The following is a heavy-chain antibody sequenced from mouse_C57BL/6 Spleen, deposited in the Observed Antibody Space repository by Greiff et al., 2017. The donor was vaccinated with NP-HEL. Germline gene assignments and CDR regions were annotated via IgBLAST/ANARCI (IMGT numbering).Heavy chain of an antibody. CDR3: ARRGGSSFDY. J-gene: IGHJ2*01. Sequence: VNVVESGAELVKPGASVKISCKASGYAFSSYWMNWVKQRPGKGLEWIGQIYPGDGDTNYNGKFKGKATLTADKSSSTAYMQLSSLTSEDSAVYFCARRGGSSFDYWGQGTTLTVSS. CDR2: IYPGDGDT. V-gene: IGHV1-80*01. CDR1: GYAFSSYW. D-gene: IGHD1-1*01.